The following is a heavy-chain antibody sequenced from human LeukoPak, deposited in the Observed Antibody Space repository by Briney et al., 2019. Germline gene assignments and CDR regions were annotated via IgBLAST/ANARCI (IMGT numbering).Heavy chain of an antibody. D-gene: IGHD3-22*01. CDR2: ISYDGSNK. V-gene: IGHV3-30*04. CDR1: GFTFSSYA. CDR3: ARPLEDYYDSSGYLDY. Sequence: GGSLRLSCAASGFTFSSYAMHWVRQAPGKGLEWVAVISYDGSNKYYADSVKGRFTISRDNSKNTLYLQMNSLRAEDTAVYYCARPLEDYYDSSGYLDYWGQGTLVTVSS. J-gene: IGHJ4*02.